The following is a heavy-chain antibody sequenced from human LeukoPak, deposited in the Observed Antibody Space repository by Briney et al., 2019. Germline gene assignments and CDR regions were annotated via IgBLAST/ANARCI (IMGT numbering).Heavy chain of an antibody. CDR1: GGTFSSYA. J-gene: IGHJ6*03. Sequence: SVKVSCKASGGTFSSYAISWVRQAPGQGLEWMGGIIPIFGTANYAQKFQGRVTITADKSTSTAYMELSSLRSEDTAVYYCARAPLVGGYYYYMDVWGKGTTVTVSS. V-gene: IGHV1-69*06. CDR3: ARAPLVGGYYYYMDV. CDR2: IIPIFGTA. D-gene: IGHD1-26*01.